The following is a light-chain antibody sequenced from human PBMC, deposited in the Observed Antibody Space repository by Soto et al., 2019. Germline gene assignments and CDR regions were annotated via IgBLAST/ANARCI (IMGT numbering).Light chain of an antibody. J-gene: IGKJ1*01. Sequence: VIWMTQSPSLLSASTGDRVTISCRLSQDISNYLAWYQQKPGQAPDLLIYGASTLQSGVPSRFSGSRSGTEFTLTISSLQSGDFATYYCQQYYSFPWTFGQGTKVEIK. CDR2: GAS. CDR1: QDISNY. CDR3: QQYYSFPWT. V-gene: IGKV1D-8*01.